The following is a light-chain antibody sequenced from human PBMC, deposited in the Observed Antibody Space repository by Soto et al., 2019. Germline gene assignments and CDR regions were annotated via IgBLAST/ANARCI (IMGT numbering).Light chain of an antibody. V-gene: IGKV3-20*01. J-gene: IGKJ3*01. CDR2: GAS. CDR3: YQYGTLRRT. CDR1: QTVSGNF. Sequence: EIVLTQSPGTLSLSPGERATLSCRASQTVSGNFLGWFQQKPGQAPRLLIYGASRRATGFPDRFSGSGSGTDFTLTINRLEPEDFAVYYCYQYGTLRRTVGPGTKV.